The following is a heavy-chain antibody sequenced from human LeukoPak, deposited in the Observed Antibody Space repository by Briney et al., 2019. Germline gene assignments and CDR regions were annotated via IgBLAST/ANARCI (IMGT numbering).Heavy chain of an antibody. CDR3: ARIDNWFDP. V-gene: IGHV1-46*01. D-gene: IGHD3-22*01. J-gene: IGHJ5*02. CDR2: INPSGGST. Sequence: ASVKVSCKASGYTFTSYYMHWVRQAPGQGLEWMGIINPSGGSTSYAQKFQGRVTMTRDMSTSTAYMELSRLTSDDTAVYYCARIDNWFDPWGQGTLVTVSS. CDR1: GYTFTSYY.